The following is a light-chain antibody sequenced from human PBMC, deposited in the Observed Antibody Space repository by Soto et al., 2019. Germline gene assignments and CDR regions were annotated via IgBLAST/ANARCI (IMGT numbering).Light chain of an antibody. CDR1: QSVSSSY. CDR3: QQYGKT. J-gene: IGKJ4*01. Sequence: EIVLTQSPGTLSLSPGERATLSCRASQSVSSSYLAWYQQKPGQAPRLLIYGASSRATGIPDRFSGSGSGTDSTLTISRLEPEDFAVYYCQQYGKTFGGGTKVEIK. CDR2: GAS. V-gene: IGKV3-20*01.